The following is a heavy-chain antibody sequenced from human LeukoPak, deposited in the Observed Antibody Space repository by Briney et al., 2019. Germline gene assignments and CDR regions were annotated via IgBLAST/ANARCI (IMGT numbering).Heavy chain of an antibody. CDR2: INPNSGGT. D-gene: IGHD3-10*01. J-gene: IGHJ4*02. Sequence: GASVKVSCKASGYTFTGYYIHWVRQAPGQGLEWMGWINPNSGGTNYAQKFQGRVTMTRDTSISTAYMELSRLRSDDTAVYYCARRYYGSGKTFDYWGQGTLVTVSS. V-gene: IGHV1-2*02. CDR1: GYTFTGYY. CDR3: ARRYYGSGKTFDY.